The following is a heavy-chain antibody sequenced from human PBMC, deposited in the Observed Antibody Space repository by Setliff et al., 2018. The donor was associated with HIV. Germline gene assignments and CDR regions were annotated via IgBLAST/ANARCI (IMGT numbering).Heavy chain of an antibody. CDR2: IYTSGST. CDR1: GGSFSSGSYY. V-gene: IGHV4-61*02. Sequence: PSETLSLTCTVSGGSFSSGSYYWSWIRQSAGKGLEWIGRIYTSGSTNYNPSLKSRVTISVDTSKNQFSLKLSSVTAADTAVYYCAREGGKLWFGELLYAFDIWGQGTVVTVSS. J-gene: IGHJ3*02. D-gene: IGHD3-10*01. CDR3: AREGGKLWFGELLYAFDI.